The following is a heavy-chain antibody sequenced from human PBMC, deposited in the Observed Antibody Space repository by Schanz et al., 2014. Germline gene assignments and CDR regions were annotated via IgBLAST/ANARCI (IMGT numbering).Heavy chain of an antibody. J-gene: IGHJ4*02. V-gene: IGHV4-38-2*02. Sequence: QVQLQESGPGLVKPSETLSLTCTVSGYSISSGYYWGWIRQPPGKGLEYIGLISYGGLSDYNPSLKSRVTISLDTSKNQFSPNLNSVTAADTAVYYCAREWSSFDYWGQGALVSVSS. CDR2: ISYGGLS. D-gene: IGHD3-10*01. CDR3: AREWSSFDY. CDR1: GYSISSGYY.